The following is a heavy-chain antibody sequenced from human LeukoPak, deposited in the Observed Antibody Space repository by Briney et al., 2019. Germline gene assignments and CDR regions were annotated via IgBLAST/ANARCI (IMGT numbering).Heavy chain of an antibody. CDR1: GFTLSTYS. Sequence: GGSLRLSCTVSGFTLSTYSLNWVRRAPGKGLEWVSLMTNSRSYYADSVKGRFTISRDNAKNSLDLVMSSLRAEDTALYYCAKNLFVGGDYGRDGFDIWGRGTMVTVSA. CDR3: AKNLFVGGDYGRDGFDI. V-gene: IGHV3-21*04. D-gene: IGHD4-17*01. J-gene: IGHJ3*02. CDR2: MTNSRSY.